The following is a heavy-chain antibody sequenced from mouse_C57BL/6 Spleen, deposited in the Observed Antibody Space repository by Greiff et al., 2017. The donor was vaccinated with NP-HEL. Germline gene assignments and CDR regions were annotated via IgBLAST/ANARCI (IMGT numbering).Heavy chain of an antibody. Sequence: EVKLVESGGGLVKPGGSLKLSCAASGFTFSSYTMSWVRQTPEKRLEWVATISGGGGNTYYPDSVKGRFTISRDNAKNTLYLQMSSLRSEDTALYDCASSYDRQTWFAYWGQGTLVTVSA. J-gene: IGHJ3*01. CDR1: GFTFSSYT. V-gene: IGHV5-9*01. CDR3: ASSYDRQTWFAY. CDR2: ISGGGGNT. D-gene: IGHD2-3*01.